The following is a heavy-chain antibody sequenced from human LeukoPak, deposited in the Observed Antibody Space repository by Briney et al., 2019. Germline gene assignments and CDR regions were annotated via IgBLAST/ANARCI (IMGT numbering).Heavy chain of an antibody. J-gene: IGHJ4*02. CDR1: GFTFSSYS. D-gene: IGHD6-19*01. Sequence: GGSLRLSCAASGFTFSSYSMTWVRQAPGKGLEWVSYISSSSSTIYYADSVKGRFTISRDNAKNSLYLQMNSLRAEDTAVYYCARAAVAGTFDYWGQGTLVTVS. CDR3: ARAAVAGTFDY. CDR2: ISSSSSTI. V-gene: IGHV3-48*01.